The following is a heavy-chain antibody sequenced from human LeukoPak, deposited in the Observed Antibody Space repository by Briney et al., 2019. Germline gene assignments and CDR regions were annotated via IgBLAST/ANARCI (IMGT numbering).Heavy chain of an antibody. CDR2: INSDGSST. CDR1: GFTFSSYW. V-gene: IGHV3-74*01. Sequence: GGSLRLSCAGSGFTFSSYWMHWVRHAPGKWLVWVSRINSDGSSTSYADSVKGRFTISRDNAKNTLYLQMNSLRAEDTAVYYCARVLYRYSGSYGYWGQGTLVTVSS. CDR3: ARVLYRYSGSYGY. J-gene: IGHJ4*02. D-gene: IGHD1-26*01.